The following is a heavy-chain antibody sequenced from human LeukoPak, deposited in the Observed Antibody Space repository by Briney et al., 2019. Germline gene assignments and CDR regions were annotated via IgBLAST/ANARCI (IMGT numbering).Heavy chain of an antibody. CDR2: IYYSGST. Sequence: PSQTLSLTCAVSGGSISSGDYYWSWIRQPPGKGLEWIGYIYYSGSTYYNPSLKSRVTISVDRSKNQFSLKLTSVTAADTAVYYCASGTATLSYGLHVWGQGTTVTVSS. CDR1: GGSISSGDYY. J-gene: IGHJ6*02. CDR3: ASGTATLSYGLHV. V-gene: IGHV4-30-4*01. D-gene: IGHD4-17*01.